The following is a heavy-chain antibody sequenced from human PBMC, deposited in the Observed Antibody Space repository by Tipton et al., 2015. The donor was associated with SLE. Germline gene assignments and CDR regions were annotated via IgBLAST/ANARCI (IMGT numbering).Heavy chain of an antibody. CDR1: GGSFSGYY. J-gene: IGHJ4*02. D-gene: IGHD1-26*01. Sequence: TLSLTCAVYGGSFSGYYWSWIRQPPGKGLEWIGYIYHSGSTYYNPSLKSRVTISVDTSKNQFSLKLSSVTAADTAVYYCAVNGFTVGKYYFDYWGQGTLVTVSS. V-gene: IGHV4-34*01. CDR2: IYHSGST. CDR3: AVNGFTVGKYYFDY.